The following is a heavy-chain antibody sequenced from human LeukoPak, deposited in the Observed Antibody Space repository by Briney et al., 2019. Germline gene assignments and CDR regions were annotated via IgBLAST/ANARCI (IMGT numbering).Heavy chain of an antibody. Sequence: SVKVSCKTSGYTFADYYLHWVRQAPAQGREWMGSIDPESGGTNYAQKSQGRVTMTRDTSIRKAYMELSRLRTDDTAVYYCAREYYDSSGRKHAFENWGQGTMVTVSS. J-gene: IGHJ3*02. V-gene: IGHV1-2*02. D-gene: IGHD3-22*01. CDR3: AREYYDSSGRKHAFEN. CDR1: GYTFADYY. CDR2: IDPESGGT.